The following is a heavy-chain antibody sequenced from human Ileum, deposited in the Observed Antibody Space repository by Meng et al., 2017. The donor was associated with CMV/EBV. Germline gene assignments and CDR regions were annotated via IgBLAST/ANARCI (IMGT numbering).Heavy chain of an antibody. CDR2: IYYSGTT. D-gene: IGHD1-26*01. CDR3: ARSRREDWFDP. Sequence: QLQRQGSGPGRVKPSETLSLTCTVAGDSITTTTYYWGWLRQPPGKGLEWIASIYYSGTTYYNPSLKSRVTISVDTSKNQFSLKVYSVTAADTAIYYCARSRREDWFDPWGQGTLVTVSS. J-gene: IGHJ5*02. V-gene: IGHV4-39*07. CDR1: GDSITTTTYY.